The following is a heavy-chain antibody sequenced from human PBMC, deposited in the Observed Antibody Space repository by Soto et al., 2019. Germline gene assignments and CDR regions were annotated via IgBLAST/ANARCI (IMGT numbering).Heavy chain of an antibody. CDR1: GGTFSSYT. J-gene: IGHJ4*02. CDR2: IIPFFGIT. V-gene: IGHV1-69*02. Sequence: QVQLVQSGAEVKKPGSSVKVSCKASGGTFSSYTINWVRQAPGQGLEWMGRIIPFFGITKSAQKFQGRVTITADKATGTAYMELSSLTSEDTAVYYCARGSLYGGYLGRGPPPDNNYFDYWGQGTLVTVSS. D-gene: IGHD5-12*01. CDR3: ARGSLYGGYLGRGPPPDNNYFDY.